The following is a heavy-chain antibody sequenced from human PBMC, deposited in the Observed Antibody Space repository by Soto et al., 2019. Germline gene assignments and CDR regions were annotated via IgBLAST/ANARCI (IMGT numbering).Heavy chain of an antibody. J-gene: IGHJ5*02. CDR3: AKDSGWDYGVAGWFDP. CDR1: GFTFSSYA. D-gene: IGHD4-17*01. CDR2: ISGSGGST. V-gene: IGHV3-23*01. Sequence: EVQLLESGGGLVQPGGSLRLSCAASGFTFSSYAMSWVRQAPGKGLEWVSAISGSGGSTYYADSVKGRFTISRDNSKNTLYLQMNSLRAEDTAVYYCAKDSGWDYGVAGWFDPWGQGTLVTVSS.